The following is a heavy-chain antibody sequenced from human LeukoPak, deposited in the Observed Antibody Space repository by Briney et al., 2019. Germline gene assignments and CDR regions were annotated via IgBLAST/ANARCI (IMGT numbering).Heavy chain of an antibody. J-gene: IGHJ4*02. Sequence: ASVKVSCKASGYTFTSYYMHWVRQAPGQGLEWMGIINPSGGSTSYAQKFQGRVTMTRDTSTSTVYMELSSLRSEDTAVYYCARGEWENNAMAYYFDHWGQGTLVTVSS. CDR2: INPSGGST. V-gene: IGHV1-46*01. CDR3: ARGEWENNAMAYYFDH. CDR1: GYTFTSYY. D-gene: IGHD1-26*01.